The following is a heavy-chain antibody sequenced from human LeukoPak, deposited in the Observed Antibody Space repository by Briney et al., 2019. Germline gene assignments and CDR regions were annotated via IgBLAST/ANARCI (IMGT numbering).Heavy chain of an antibody. Sequence: SETLSLTCTVSGGSISSSSYYWGWIRQPPGKGLEGIVSIYYSGSTYYNPSLKSRVTISVDTSKNQFSLKLSSVTAADTAVYYCARDFRVVPAAKSSDGMDVWGQGTTVTVSS. V-gene: IGHV4-39*07. CDR3: ARDFRVVPAAKSSDGMDV. J-gene: IGHJ6*02. CDR2: IYYSGST. D-gene: IGHD2-2*01. CDR1: GGSISSSSYY.